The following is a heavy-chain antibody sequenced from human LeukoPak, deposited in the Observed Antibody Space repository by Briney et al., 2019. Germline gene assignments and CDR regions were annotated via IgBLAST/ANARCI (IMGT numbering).Heavy chain of an antibody. Sequence: SETLSLTCTVSGGSISSGGHSWSWIRQPPGKGLEWIGYIYHSGSGSTYYNPSLKSRVTISIDKSKNQFSLKLNSVTAADTAVYYCARQVQQLLPDYWGQGTLVTVSS. CDR3: ARQVQQLLPDY. V-gene: IGHV4-30-2*01. CDR1: GGSISSGGHS. CDR2: IYHSGSGST. D-gene: IGHD1-1*01. J-gene: IGHJ4*02.